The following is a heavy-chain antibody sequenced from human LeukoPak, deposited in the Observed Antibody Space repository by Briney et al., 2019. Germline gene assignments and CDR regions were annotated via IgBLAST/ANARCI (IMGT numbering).Heavy chain of an antibody. Sequence: GGPLRLSCAASGFTFSSYGMHWVRQAPGKGLEWVAVISYDGSNKYYADSVKGRFTISRDNSKNTLYLQMNSLRAEDTAVYYCATNRIAAAGWFDPWGQGTLVTVSS. CDR3: ATNRIAAAGWFDP. CDR2: ISYDGSNK. D-gene: IGHD6-13*01. J-gene: IGHJ5*02. V-gene: IGHV3-30*03. CDR1: GFTFSSYG.